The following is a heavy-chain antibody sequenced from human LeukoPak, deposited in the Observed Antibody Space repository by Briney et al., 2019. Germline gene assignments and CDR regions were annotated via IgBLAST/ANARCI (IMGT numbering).Heavy chain of an antibody. V-gene: IGHV3-64*01. CDR3: ARGDLVL. D-gene: IGHD3-3*01. Sequence: QTGGSLRLSCAASGFTFSSYAMHWVRQAPGKGLEYVSAISSNGGSTYYANSVKGRFTISRDNSKNTLYLQMGSLRAEDMAVYYCARGDLVLWGQGTLVTVSS. CDR1: GFTFSSYA. CDR2: ISSNGGST. J-gene: IGHJ4*02.